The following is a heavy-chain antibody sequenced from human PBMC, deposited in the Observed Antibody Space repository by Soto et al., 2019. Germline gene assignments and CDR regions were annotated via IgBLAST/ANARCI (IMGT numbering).Heavy chain of an antibody. V-gene: IGHV3-15*07. Sequence: PGGSLRLSCATYGFTFNDAWLSWVRQAPGKGLEWVGRIKAKTDGGTTEYAAPVKGRFTISRDDSKNTVFLQMNSLKTDDTAIYYCTTVRTYWGQGTLVTVSS. CDR2: IKAKTDGGTT. J-gene: IGHJ4*02. CDR3: TTVRTY. CDR1: GFTFNDAW.